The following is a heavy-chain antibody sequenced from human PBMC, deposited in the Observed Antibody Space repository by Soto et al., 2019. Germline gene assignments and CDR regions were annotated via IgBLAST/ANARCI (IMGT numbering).Heavy chain of an antibody. Sequence: QVQLVQSGAEEKKPGASVKVSCKASGYIFSRNDIHWVRQAPGQRLEWMGWMNAGNGNTRYSREFQARVTFTRDTSASTRYMELSSLRSEDTAVYYCARAAGMVALDYWGQGTLVTVSS. J-gene: IGHJ4*02. D-gene: IGHD5-18*01. CDR3: ARAAGMVALDY. CDR1: GYIFSRND. CDR2: MNAGNGNT. V-gene: IGHV1-3*05.